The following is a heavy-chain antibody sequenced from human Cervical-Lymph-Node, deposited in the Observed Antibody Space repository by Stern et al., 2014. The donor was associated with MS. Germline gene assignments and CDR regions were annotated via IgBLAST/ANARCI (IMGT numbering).Heavy chain of an antibody. CDR2: LFPNDEK. V-gene: IGHV2-26*01. J-gene: IGHJ4*02. D-gene: IGHD3-16*01. CDR1: GFSLSNARMG. Sequence: QVTLKESGPTLVKPTETLTLTCTVSGFSLSNARMGGSWIRQPPGKALEWLAHLFPNDEKSYRTSLKSRLTISKDTSKSQVVLTVTNMDPVDTATYYCARMSGSILYAWANYFDYWGQGILVIVSS. CDR3: ARMSGSILYAWANYFDY.